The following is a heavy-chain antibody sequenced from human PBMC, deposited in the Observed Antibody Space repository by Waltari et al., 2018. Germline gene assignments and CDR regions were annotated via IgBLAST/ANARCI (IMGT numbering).Heavy chain of an antibody. D-gene: IGHD3-10*01. V-gene: IGHV2-5*01. CDR1: GFSLSTRGVG. J-gene: IGHJ4*02. CDR3: ANHFLLGEYVGYFDY. CDR2: IYSTDEK. Sequence: QITLKESGPTLVKPTQTLTLTCTFSGFSLSTRGVGVGWNRQPPGRALEWLALIYSTDEKPYSPTLKSKATHTKDTSKNQVGLKKTNRDPVETATNFWANHFLLGEYVGYFDYWGQGTLVTVSS.